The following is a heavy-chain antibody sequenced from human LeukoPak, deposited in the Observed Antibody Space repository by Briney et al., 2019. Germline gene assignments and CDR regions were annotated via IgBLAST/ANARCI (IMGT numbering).Heavy chain of an antibody. J-gene: IGHJ6*03. D-gene: IGHD7-27*01. Sequence: ASVKVSCKASGYTFTSYGISWVRQGPGQGLEWMGWISAYNGNTNFAQKLQGRVTMTTDTSTSTAYMELRSLSSDDTAVYYCARGGDNYYYYYMDVWGKGATVTVSS. CDR1: GYTFTSYG. CDR3: ARGGDNYYYYYMDV. CDR2: ISAYNGNT. V-gene: IGHV1-18*01.